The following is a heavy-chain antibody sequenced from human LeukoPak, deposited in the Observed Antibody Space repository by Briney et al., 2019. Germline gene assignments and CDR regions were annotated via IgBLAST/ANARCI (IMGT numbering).Heavy chain of an antibody. D-gene: IGHD5-24*01. Sequence: ASVKVSCKASGYTFTGYYMHWVRQAPGQGLEWMGWINPNSGGTNYAQKFQGRVTMTRDTSISTAYMELSRLRSDDTAVYYCARVTAVESLNSDYWGQGTLVTVSS. CDR2: INPNSGGT. J-gene: IGHJ4*02. V-gene: IGHV1-2*02. CDR3: ARVTAVESLNSDY. CDR1: GYTFTGYY.